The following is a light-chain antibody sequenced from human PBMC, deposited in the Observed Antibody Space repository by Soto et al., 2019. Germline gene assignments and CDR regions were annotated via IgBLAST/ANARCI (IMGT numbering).Light chain of an antibody. CDR2: LEGSGSY. CDR1: SGHSSYI. Sequence: QPVLTQSSSASASLGSSVKLTCTLCSGHSSYIIAWHQQQPGKAPRYLMKLEGSGSYNKGSGVPDRFSGSSSGADRYLTISNLQFEDEADYYCETWDSNTRVFGTGTKVTVL. J-gene: IGLJ1*01. V-gene: IGLV4-60*02. CDR3: ETWDSNTRV.